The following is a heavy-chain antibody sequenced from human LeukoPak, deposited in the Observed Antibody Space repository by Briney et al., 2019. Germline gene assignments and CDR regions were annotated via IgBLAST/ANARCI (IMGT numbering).Heavy chain of an antibody. Sequence: GGSLRLSCAAPGLDFSYYGMHWVRQPPGEGLEWVAVIWYDGTNIDYADSVKGRFTISRDNSKNTLYLQMNSLRADDTAVYYCAPALDNYDIIGCSALDYWGQGTLATVSS. V-gene: IGHV3-33*01. CDR3: APALDNYDIIGCSALDY. J-gene: IGHJ4*02. CDR2: IWYDGTNI. D-gene: IGHD3-22*01. CDR1: GLDFSYYG.